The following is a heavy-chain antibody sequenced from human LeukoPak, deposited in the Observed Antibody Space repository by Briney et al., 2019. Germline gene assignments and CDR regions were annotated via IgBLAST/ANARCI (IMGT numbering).Heavy chain of an antibody. Sequence: SETLSLTCTVSGGSITTYYWSWIRQSPGKGLEWIGYIYYSGGTNYNPSLKSRVTLSIDASKNQFSLRLSSVTAADTAIYYCARDNPANWFDPWGQGTLVTASS. D-gene: IGHD1-14*01. CDR2: IYYSGGT. V-gene: IGHV4-59*01. J-gene: IGHJ5*02. CDR3: ARDNPANWFDP. CDR1: GGSITTYY.